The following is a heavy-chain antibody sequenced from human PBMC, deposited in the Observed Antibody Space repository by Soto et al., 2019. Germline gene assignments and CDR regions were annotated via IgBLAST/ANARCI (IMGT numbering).Heavy chain of an antibody. CDR3: AKDSSGWNKYYYYGMDV. CDR1: GFTFSSYG. V-gene: IGHV3-30*18. CDR2: ISYDGSNK. D-gene: IGHD6-19*01. Sequence: PGGSLRLSCAASGFTFSSYGMHWVRQAPGKGLEWVAVISYDGSNKYYADSVKGRFTISRDNSKNTLYLQMNSLRAEDTAVYYCAKDSSGWNKYYYYGMDVWGQGTTVTVSS. J-gene: IGHJ6*02.